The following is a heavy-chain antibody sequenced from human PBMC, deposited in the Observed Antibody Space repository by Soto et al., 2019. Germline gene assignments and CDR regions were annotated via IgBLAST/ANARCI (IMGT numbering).Heavy chain of an antibody. CDR1: GFTFSSYG. V-gene: IGHV3-30*18. Sequence: QVQLVESGGGVVQPGRSLRLSCAASGFTFSSYGMHWVRQAPGKGLEWVAVISYDGSNKYYADSVKGRFTISRDNSKNTLYLQMNSLRAEDTAVYYCAKYQVGATSYYGMDVWGQGTTVTVSS. CDR2: ISYDGSNK. CDR3: AKYQVGATSYYGMDV. D-gene: IGHD1-26*01. J-gene: IGHJ6*02.